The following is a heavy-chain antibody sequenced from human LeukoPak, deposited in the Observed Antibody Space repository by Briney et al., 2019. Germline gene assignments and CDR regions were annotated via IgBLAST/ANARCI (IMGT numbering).Heavy chain of an antibody. CDR1: GFTFSSYE. Sequence: PGGSLRLSCATSGFTFSSYEVNWVRQAPGKGLEWISYISVGGTTIYYADSVKGRFTISRDNSKNTLYLQMNSLRAEDTAVYYCAKDSSADDSSGYSYYFDYWGQGTLVTVSS. V-gene: IGHV3-48*03. CDR3: AKDSSADDSSGYSYYFDY. J-gene: IGHJ4*02. CDR2: ISVGGTTI. D-gene: IGHD3-22*01.